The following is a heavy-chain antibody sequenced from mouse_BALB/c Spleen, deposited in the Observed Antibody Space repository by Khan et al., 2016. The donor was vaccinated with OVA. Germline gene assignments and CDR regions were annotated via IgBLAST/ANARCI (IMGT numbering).Heavy chain of an antibody. CDR3: ERDGDYYGSDGWFAY. D-gene: IGHD1-1*02. Sequence: QVRLQQSGAELARPGASVKMSCKASGYTFTSYTIHWIKQRPGQGLEWIGYINPSSGYTNYNQKFKDKATLTADKSSTTSYMQLSSLKSEESRVYYWERDGDYYGSDGWFAYWGQGTLVTVSA. J-gene: IGHJ3*01. CDR1: GYTFTSYT. V-gene: IGHV1-4*01. CDR2: INPSSGYT.